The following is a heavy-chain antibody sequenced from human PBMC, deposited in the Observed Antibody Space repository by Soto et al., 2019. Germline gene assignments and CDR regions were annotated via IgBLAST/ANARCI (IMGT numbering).Heavy chain of an antibody. CDR1: GGSISTAGMY. CDR2: VFYTGVT. CDR3: ARSRGSSKPYFYDY. J-gene: IGHJ4*02. Sequence: SETLSLTCTVSGGSISTAGMYWSWIRQHPGKGLEWIGYVFYTGVTYYNPSLKSRVTISVDTSENQFSLKLTSVTAADTAIYYCARSRGSSKPYFYDYWGQGTLVTVSS. D-gene: IGHD1-26*01. V-gene: IGHV4-31*03.